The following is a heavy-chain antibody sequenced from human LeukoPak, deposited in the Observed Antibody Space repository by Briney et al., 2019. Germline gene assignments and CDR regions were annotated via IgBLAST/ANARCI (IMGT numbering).Heavy chain of an antibody. Sequence: PGGSLRLSCAASGFTFSSYWMSWVRQAPGKGLEWVSYISSSSSTIYYADSVKGRFAISRDNAKNSLYLQMNSLRAEDTAVYYCARALRYFDWLSTSPEYNWFDPWGQGTLVTVSS. CDR1: GFTFSSYW. V-gene: IGHV3-48*01. D-gene: IGHD3-9*01. CDR3: ARALRYFDWLSTSPEYNWFDP. CDR2: ISSSSSTI. J-gene: IGHJ5*02.